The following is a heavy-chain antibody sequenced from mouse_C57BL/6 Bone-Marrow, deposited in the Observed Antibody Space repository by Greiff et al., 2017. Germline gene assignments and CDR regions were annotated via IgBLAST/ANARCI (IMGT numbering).Heavy chain of an antibody. CDR2: INPNNGGT. Sequence: VQLQQSGPELVKPGASVKISCKASGYTFTDYYMNWVKQSHGKSLEWIGDINPNNGGTSYNQKFKGKATLTVDKSSSTAYMELRSLTSEDSAVYYCARRDYGNYRWYFDVWGTGTTVTVSS. V-gene: IGHV1-26*01. D-gene: IGHD2-1*01. CDR3: ARRDYGNYRWYFDV. J-gene: IGHJ1*03. CDR1: GYTFTDYY.